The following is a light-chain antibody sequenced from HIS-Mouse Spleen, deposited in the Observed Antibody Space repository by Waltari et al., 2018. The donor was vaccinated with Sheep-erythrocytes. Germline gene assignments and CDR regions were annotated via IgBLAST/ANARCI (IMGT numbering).Light chain of an antibody. CDR1: KLGDQY. J-gene: IGLJ2*01. Sequence: SYELTQPPSVSVSPGQPASITCSGDKLGDQYACWSQQKPGQSPVLVIYQDSKRPPGIPERFSGSNSGNTATLTISGTQAMDEADYYCQAWDSSQVVFGGGTKLTVL. CDR3: QAWDSSQVV. V-gene: IGLV3-1*01. CDR2: QDS.